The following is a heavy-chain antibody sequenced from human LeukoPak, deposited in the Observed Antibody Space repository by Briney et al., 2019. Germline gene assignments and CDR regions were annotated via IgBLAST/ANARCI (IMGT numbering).Heavy chain of an antibody. CDR1: GFTVSSNY. CDR2: IYSGGST. D-gene: IGHD5-18*01. J-gene: IGHJ4*02. CDR3: ARARRYSYGIQFDY. Sequence: GGSLRLSCAASGFTVSSNYMSWVRQAPGKGLEWVSVIYSGGSTYYADSVKGRFTISRDNSKNTLYLQMNSLRAEDTAVYYCARARRYSYGIQFDYWGQGTLVTVSS. V-gene: IGHV3-53*01.